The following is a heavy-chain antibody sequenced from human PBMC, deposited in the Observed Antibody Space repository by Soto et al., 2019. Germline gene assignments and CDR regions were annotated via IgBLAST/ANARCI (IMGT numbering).Heavy chain of an antibody. CDR3: ARDGGGYGAADY. J-gene: IGHJ4*02. CDR1: GGTFSSYD. Sequence: QVQLVQSGAEVKKPGSSVKVSCKASGGTFSSYDISWVRQAPGQGLEWMGGIISIFGTANYAQKFQGRVTITADESTSTAYMELSSLRSEVTALYYCARDGGGYGAADYWGQGTLVTVSS. CDR2: IISIFGTA. D-gene: IGHD5-12*01. V-gene: IGHV1-69*01.